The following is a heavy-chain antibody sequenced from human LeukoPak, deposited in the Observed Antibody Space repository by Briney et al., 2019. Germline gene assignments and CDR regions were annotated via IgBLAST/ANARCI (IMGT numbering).Heavy chain of an antibody. V-gene: IGHV1-24*01. CDR1: GYTLTELS. D-gene: IGHD3-10*01. J-gene: IGHJ4*02. CDR3: ATGFLWFGEFLL. CDR2: FDPEDGET. Sequence: ASVKVSCKVSGYTLTELSMHWVRQAPGEGLEWMGGFDPEDGETIYAQKFQGRVTMTEDTSTDTAYMELSSLRSEDTAVYYCATGFLWFGEFLLWGQGTLVTVSS.